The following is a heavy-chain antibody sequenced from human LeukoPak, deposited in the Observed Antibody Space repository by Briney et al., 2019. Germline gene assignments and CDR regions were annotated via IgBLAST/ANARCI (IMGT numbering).Heavy chain of an antibody. J-gene: IGHJ4*02. CDR1: GGSISSHY. CDR2: IYYSGST. CDR3: ARKGQYYDFWSGYSYYFDY. Sequence: PSETLSLTCTVSGGSISSHYWSWIRQPPGKGLEWIGYIYYSGSTNYNPSLKSGVTISVDTSKNQFSLKLSSVTAADTAVYYCARKGQYYDFWSGYSYYFDYWGQGTLVTVSS. D-gene: IGHD3-3*01. V-gene: IGHV4-59*11.